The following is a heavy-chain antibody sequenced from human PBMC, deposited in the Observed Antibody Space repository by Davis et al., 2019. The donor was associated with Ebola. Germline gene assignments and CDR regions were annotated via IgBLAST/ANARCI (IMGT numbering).Heavy chain of an antibody. Sequence: PGGSLRLSCTVSGYSISSGYYWGWIRQPPGKGLEWIGSIYHSGSTYYNPSLKSRVTISVDTSKNQFSLKLSSVTAADTAVYYCAKGSRYSTSSGVSLDYWGQGTLVTVSS. V-gene: IGHV4-38-2*02. CDR3: AKGSRYSTSSGVSLDY. J-gene: IGHJ4*02. CDR1: GYSISSGYY. CDR2: IYHSGST. D-gene: IGHD6-6*01.